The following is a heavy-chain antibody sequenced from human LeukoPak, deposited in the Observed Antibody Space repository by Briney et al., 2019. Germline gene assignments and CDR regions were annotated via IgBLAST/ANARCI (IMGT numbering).Heavy chain of an antibody. CDR3: ARGATISGVVFPTDV. D-gene: IGHD3-3*01. V-gene: IGHV3-30*01. Sequence: PGGSLRLSCAASGFTFSSYAMHWVRQAPGKGLEWVAVISYDGSNKYYADSVKGRFTISRDNSKNTLYLQMNSLRAEDTAVYYCARGATISGVVFPTDVWGKGTTVTVSS. CDR2: ISYDGSNK. CDR1: GFTFSSYA. J-gene: IGHJ6*04.